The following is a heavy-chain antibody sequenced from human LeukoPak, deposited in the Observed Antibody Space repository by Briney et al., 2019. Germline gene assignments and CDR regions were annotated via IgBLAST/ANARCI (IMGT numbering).Heavy chain of an antibody. CDR3: ARGRIAVAGRVWFDP. Sequence: ASVKVSCTASGYTFTSYDINWVRQATGQGLEWMGWMNPNSGNTGYAQKFQGRVTMTRNTSISTDYMELSSLRSEDTAVYYCARGRIAVAGRVWFDPWGQGTLVTVSS. CDR2: MNPNSGNT. CDR1: GYTFTSYD. V-gene: IGHV1-8*01. J-gene: IGHJ5*02. D-gene: IGHD6-19*01.